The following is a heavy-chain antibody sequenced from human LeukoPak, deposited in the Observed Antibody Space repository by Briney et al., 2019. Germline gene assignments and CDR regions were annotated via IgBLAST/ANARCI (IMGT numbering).Heavy chain of an antibody. CDR1: GYTFTSYY. Sequence: ASVKVSCKASGYTFTSYYMHWVRQAPGQGLEWMGIINPSGGSTSYAQKFQGRVTMTRDTSTSTVYMELSSLRSEDTAVYYCARALEPYYYDSSGYYPYDYWGQGTLVTVSS. V-gene: IGHV1-46*01. CDR2: INPSGGST. J-gene: IGHJ4*02. CDR3: ARALEPYYYDSSGYYPYDY. D-gene: IGHD3-22*01.